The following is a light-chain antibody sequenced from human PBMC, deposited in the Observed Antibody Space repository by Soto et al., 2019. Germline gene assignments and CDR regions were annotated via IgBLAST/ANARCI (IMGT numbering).Light chain of an antibody. CDR3: CSYAGSHTSL. CDR2: DVS. J-gene: IGLJ3*02. CDR1: SSDVGGYNY. Sequence: QSALTQPASVSGSPGQSITISCTGSSSDVGGYNYVSWYQQYPGKVPKLMIYDVSKRPSGVPDRFSGTKSGNMASLTISGLQAEDEADYYCCSYAGSHTSLLGGGTKLTVL. V-gene: IGLV2-11*01.